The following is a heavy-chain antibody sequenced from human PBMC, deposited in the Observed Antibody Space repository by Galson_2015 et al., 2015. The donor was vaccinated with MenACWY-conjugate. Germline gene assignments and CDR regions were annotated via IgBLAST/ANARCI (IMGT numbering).Heavy chain of an antibody. CDR2: IDPHNSNT. J-gene: IGHJ6*02. V-gene: IGHV5-51*01. CDR3: ARHPPGGRGMDV. D-gene: IGHD1-26*01. CDR1: GYSFTDYW. Sequence: SLKISCKGSGYSFTDYWIGWVRQMPGRGLEWMGLIDPHNSNTRYSPSFQGQVTTSADKSISTAYLQWSSLKASDTAMYYCARHPPGGRGMDVWGQGTTVTVSS.